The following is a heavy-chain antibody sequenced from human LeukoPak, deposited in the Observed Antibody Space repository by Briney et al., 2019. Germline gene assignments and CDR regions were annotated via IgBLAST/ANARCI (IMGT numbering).Heavy chain of an antibody. CDR3: ARLDYDSSGYYPDY. Sequence: ASVKVSCKASGGTFSSYAISWVRQAPGQGLEWMGGIIPIFGTANYAQKFQGRVTITADESTSTAYMELGSLRSEDTAVYYCARLDYDSSGYYPDYWGQGTLVTVSS. V-gene: IGHV1-69*13. J-gene: IGHJ4*02. CDR2: IIPIFGTA. CDR1: GGTFSSYA. D-gene: IGHD3-22*01.